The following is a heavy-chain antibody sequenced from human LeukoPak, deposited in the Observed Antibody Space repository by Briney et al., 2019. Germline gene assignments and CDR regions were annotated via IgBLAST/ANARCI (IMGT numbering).Heavy chain of an antibody. J-gene: IGHJ4*02. V-gene: IGHV3-66*01. CDR1: GFTVSSRY. D-gene: IGHD3-10*01. CDR3: AVYYYGSFPPTNFDY. CDR2: IYTDGST. Sequence: GGSLRLSCAVSGFTVSSRYISWVRQAPGKGLEWVSFIYTDGSTYYAESVKGRFTISRDISKNTAYLQMNSLRAEDTALYFCAVYYYGSFPPTNFDYWGQGTLVTVSS.